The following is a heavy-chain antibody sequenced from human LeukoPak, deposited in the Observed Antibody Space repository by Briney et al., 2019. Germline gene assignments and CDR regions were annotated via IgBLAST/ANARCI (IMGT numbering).Heavy chain of an antibody. CDR2: IKQDGSEK. Sequence: GGSLRLSCAPSGFTFSSYWMSWVRQAPGKGVEWVANIKQDGSEKYYVDSVKGRFTISRDNAKNSLYLQMNSLRAEDTAVYYCARESGSGYFAFDIWGQGTMVTVSS. D-gene: IGHD3-22*01. V-gene: IGHV3-7*01. CDR3: ARESGSGYFAFDI. CDR1: GFTFSSYW. J-gene: IGHJ3*02.